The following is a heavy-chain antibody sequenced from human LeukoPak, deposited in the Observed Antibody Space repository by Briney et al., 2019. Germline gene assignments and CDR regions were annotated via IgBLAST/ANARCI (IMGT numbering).Heavy chain of an antibody. Sequence: GGSLRLSCAASGLTFSRHWMHWVRQVQGKGLVWVSSISPDGGTTNYAHSVKGRFTISRDNAKNTLYLQMNSLRGEDTAVYYCARDSSAGGGNTFDYWGQGTLVTVSS. J-gene: IGHJ4*02. CDR2: ISPDGGTT. CDR3: ARDSSAGGGNTFDY. D-gene: IGHD3-16*01. CDR1: GLTFSRHW. V-gene: IGHV3-74*01.